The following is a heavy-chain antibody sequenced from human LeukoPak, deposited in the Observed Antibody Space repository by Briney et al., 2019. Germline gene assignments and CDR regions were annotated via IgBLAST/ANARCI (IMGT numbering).Heavy chain of an antibody. J-gene: IGHJ5*02. V-gene: IGHV3-7*01. Sequence: GGALRLSCAASGFTFSTYWMNWVRQAPGEWRGWVAKIKQAGSEKSYLDSVNGRFTNSRDNPKNSLYLQMTGLTAEDTAVYYCARGQQLVNWFAPWGQGTLVTVSS. CDR2: IKQAGSEK. CDR3: ARGQQLVNWFAP. D-gene: IGHD6-13*01. CDR1: GFTFSTYW.